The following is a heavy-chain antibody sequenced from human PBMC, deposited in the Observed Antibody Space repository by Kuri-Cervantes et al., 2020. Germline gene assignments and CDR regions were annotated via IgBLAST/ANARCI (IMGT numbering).Heavy chain of an antibody. D-gene: IGHD2-2*01. CDR3: ARDWGQIVVVPAAMSSHNWFDP. Sequence: ASVKVSCKASGCTFTGYYMHWVRQAPGQGLEWMGWINPNSGGTNYAQKFQGRVTMTRDTSISTAYMELSRLRSDDTAVYYCARDWGQIVVVPAAMSSHNWFDPWGQGTLVTVSS. J-gene: IGHJ5*02. CDR2: INPNSGGT. V-gene: IGHV1-2*02. CDR1: GCTFTGYY.